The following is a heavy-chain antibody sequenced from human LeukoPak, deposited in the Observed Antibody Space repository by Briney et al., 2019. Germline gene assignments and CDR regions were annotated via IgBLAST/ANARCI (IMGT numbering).Heavy chain of an antibody. CDR2: INTYGINT. Sequence: PGGTLTLTCAASGFTFSTYAMNWVRKAQGKGMEGVASINTYGINTSNDDSVKVRFSISRDNSKNNLYMQMHSLRADATAVYYCANTKLDTTMAFLDYWGQGTLVTVSS. D-gene: IGHD5-18*01. CDR3: ANTKLDTTMAFLDY. CDR1: GFTFSTYA. J-gene: IGHJ4*02. V-gene: IGHV3-23*01.